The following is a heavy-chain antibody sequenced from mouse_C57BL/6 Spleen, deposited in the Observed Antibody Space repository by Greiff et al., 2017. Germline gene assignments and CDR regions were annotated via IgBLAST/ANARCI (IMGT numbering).Heavy chain of an antibody. CDR3: GAYGNYGGFAY. CDR2: IYPGDGDT. J-gene: IGHJ3*01. V-gene: IGHV1-82*01. CDR1: GYAFSSSW. D-gene: IGHD2-1*01. Sequence: VQLQQSGPELVKPGASVKISCKASGYAFSSSWMNWVKQRPGKGLEWIGRIYPGDGDTNYNGKFKGKATLTADKSSSTAYMQLSSLTSEDSAVYFCGAYGNYGGFAYWGQGTLVTVSA.